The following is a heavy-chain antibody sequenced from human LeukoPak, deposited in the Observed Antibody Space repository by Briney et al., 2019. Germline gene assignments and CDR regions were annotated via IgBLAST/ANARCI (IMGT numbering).Heavy chain of an antibody. Sequence: PSETLSLTCTVSGGSISSSSYYWGWIRQPPGKGLEWIGSIYHSGSTNYNPSLKSRVTISVDTSKNQFSLKLSSVTAADTAVYYCARGEVYSSSWYDYYYGMDVWGQGTTVTVSS. D-gene: IGHD6-13*01. CDR1: GGSISSSSYY. J-gene: IGHJ6*02. V-gene: IGHV4-39*07. CDR2: IYHSGST. CDR3: ARGEVYSSSWYDYYYGMDV.